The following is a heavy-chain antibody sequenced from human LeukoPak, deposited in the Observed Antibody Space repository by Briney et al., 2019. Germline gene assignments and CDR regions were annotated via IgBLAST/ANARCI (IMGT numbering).Heavy chain of an antibody. CDR3: ARETSQKGAHYMDV. CDR2: FSASGNS. CDR1: GDSISSDDYY. Sequence: SETLSLTCTVSGDSISSDDYYWNWIRQPAGKGLEWIGRFSASGNSNYNPSLKSRITISVDTSKNQFSLKLTSVTAADTAVYYCARETSQKGAHYMDVWGKGTTVTISS. D-gene: IGHD3-16*01. J-gene: IGHJ6*03. V-gene: IGHV4-61*02.